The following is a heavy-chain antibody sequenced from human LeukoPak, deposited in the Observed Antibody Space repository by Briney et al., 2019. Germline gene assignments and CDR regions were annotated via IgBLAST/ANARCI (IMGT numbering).Heavy chain of an antibody. CDR3: AKDPRNDSGI. V-gene: IGHV3-23*01. J-gene: IGHJ4*02. Sequence: PGGSLRLSCAASGFTFRSYAMSWVRQAPGKGLDWASIISGSSCSTYYEDSVKGRFTISRDNSKKTLYLQMNSLRAEDQAVYYCAKDPRNDSGIWGQGTLVTVSS. D-gene: IGHD3-10*01. CDR2: ISGSSCST. CDR1: GFTFRSYA.